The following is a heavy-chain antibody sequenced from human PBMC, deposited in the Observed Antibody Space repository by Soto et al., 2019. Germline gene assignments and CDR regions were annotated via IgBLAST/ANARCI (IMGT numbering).Heavy chain of an antibody. CDR3: ARDFYPVAYFFDY. CDR1: GYTFTNHG. J-gene: IGHJ4*02. D-gene: IGHD2-21*01. CDR2: VSGYNDKT. Sequence: QVQLVQSGAEVKKPGASVKVSCKASGYTFTNHGISWVRQAPGQGLEWMGWVSGYNDKTKSAQKFQGRVTITTDTSTSTAYMELRSLRSDDTAVYYCARDFYPVAYFFDYWGQGTLVTASS. V-gene: IGHV1-18*04.